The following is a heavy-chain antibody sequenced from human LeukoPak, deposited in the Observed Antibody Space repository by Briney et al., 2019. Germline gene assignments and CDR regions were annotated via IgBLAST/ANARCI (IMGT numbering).Heavy chain of an antibody. V-gene: IGHV3-23*01. CDR2: ISGSSGST. D-gene: IGHD6-13*01. CDR3: AKSAYSSSCSSFDY. Sequence: GGSLRLSCTASGFTFSSYAMSWVRQAPGKGLEWVSDISGSSGSTYYTDSVKGRFTISRDNSKNTLYLQMSSLRAEDTAIYYCAKSAYSSSCSSFDYWGQGTLVTVSS. J-gene: IGHJ4*02. CDR1: GFTFSSYA.